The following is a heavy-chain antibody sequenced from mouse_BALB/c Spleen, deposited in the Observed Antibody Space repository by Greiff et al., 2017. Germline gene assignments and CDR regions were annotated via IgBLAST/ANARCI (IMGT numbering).Heavy chain of an antibody. CDR3: TSPLYDGYYRFAY. D-gene: IGHD2-3*01. Sequence: VQLQESGAELVRPGASVTLSCKASGYTFTDYEMHWVKQTPVHGLEWIGAIDPETGGTAYNQKFKGKATLTADKSSSTAYMELRSLTSGDSAVYYCTSPLYDGYYRFAYWGQGTLVTVSA. V-gene: IGHV1-15*01. J-gene: IGHJ3*01. CDR2: IDPETGGT. CDR1: GYTFTDYE.